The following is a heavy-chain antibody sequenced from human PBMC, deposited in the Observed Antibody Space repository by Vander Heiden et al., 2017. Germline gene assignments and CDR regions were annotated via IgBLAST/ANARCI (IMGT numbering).Heavy chain of an antibody. CDR1: GGSISSSSYY. CDR3: ASGTYDRLRWGNNWCDP. D-gene: IGHD3-22*01. Sequence: QLQLQESGPGLVKPSESLSLTCTVYGGSISSSSYYWGWIRQPPGKGLERIGCIYYSGGTYYNRALNSRLTISVDTSKNQFSLKLGSVTAADTAVYYCASGTYDRLRWGNNWCDPWGQGTLVNVSS. J-gene: IGHJ5*02. CDR2: IYYSGGT. V-gene: IGHV4-39*01.